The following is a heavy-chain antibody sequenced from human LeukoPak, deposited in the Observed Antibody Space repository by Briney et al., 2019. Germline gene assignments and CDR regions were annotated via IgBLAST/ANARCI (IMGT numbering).Heavy chain of an antibody. CDR2: ISGSGGST. D-gene: IGHD4-11*01. J-gene: IGHJ5*02. CDR3: AKDDRGYSDLNWFDP. V-gene: IGHV3-23*01. CDR1: GFIFSSYA. Sequence: GGSLRLSCAASGFIFSSYAMSWVRQAPGKGLEWVSGISGSGGSTYYADSVNGRFTISRDKSKNTLYLQMNSLRAEDTAVYYCAKDDRGYSDLNWFDPWGQGTLVTVS.